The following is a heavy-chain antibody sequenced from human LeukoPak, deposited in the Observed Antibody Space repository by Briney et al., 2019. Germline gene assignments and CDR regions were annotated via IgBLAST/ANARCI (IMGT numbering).Heavy chain of an antibody. Sequence: SETLSLTCAVYGGSFSGYYWSWIRQPPGKGLEWIGEINHSGSTNYNPSLKSRVTISVDPSKNQFSLKLSSVTAADTAVYYCARGSVYYGPGSYDYWGQGTLVTVSS. CDR2: INHSGST. V-gene: IGHV4-34*01. D-gene: IGHD3-10*01. J-gene: IGHJ4*02. CDR3: ARGSVYYGPGSYDY. CDR1: GGSFSGYY.